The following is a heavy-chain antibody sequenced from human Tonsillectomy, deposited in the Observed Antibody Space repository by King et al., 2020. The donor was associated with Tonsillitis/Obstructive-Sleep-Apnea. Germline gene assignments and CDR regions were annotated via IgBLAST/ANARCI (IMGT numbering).Heavy chain of an antibody. D-gene: IGHD2-2*01. Sequence: VQLVESGAEVKKPGESLRISCKGSGYSFTSYWITWVRQMPGKGLEWMGSIDPSDSYTNYSPSFQGHVTISAYKSISTAYLQWSSLKASDTAMYYCERHAHWGIVVVPEAMDVWGQGTTVTASS. CDR1: GYSFTSYW. CDR3: ERHAHWGIVVVPEAMDV. V-gene: IGHV5-10-1*03. J-gene: IGHJ6*02. CDR2: IDPSDSYT.